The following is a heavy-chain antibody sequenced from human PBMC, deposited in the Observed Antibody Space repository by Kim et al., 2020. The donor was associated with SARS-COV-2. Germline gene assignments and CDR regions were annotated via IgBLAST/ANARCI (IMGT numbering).Heavy chain of an antibody. J-gene: IGHJ4*02. V-gene: IGHV4-39*01. D-gene: IGHD5-18*01. Sequence: NPSLKSRVTIAVNTSKNQFYLKLSSVTAADTAVYYCASLTAAMATDYFDYWGQGTLVTVSS. CDR3: ASLTAAMATDYFDY.